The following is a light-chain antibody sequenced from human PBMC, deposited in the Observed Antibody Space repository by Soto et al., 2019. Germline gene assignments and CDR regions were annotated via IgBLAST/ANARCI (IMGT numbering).Light chain of an antibody. CDR2: FEGSRRY. CDR3: ELWYGNIQV. J-gene: IGLJ2*01. Sequence: QLVLTQSSSASASLGASVKLTCTLSSGPSRNIIAWHQQRPGKAPRYLMKFEGSRRYSKGTRVPARFSGSSSGADPYLTLSNLQSEDEADYYCELWYGNIQVFGGGTKLTVL. V-gene: IGLV4-60*03. CDR1: SGPSRNI.